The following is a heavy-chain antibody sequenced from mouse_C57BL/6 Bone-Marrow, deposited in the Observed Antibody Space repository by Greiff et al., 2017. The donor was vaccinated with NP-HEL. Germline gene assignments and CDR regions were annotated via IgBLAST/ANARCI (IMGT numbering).Heavy chain of an antibody. J-gene: IGHJ2*01. CDR2: INPNYGTT. D-gene: IGHD2-4*01. CDR1: GYSFTDYN. V-gene: IGHV1-39*01. Sequence: EVKLQESGPELVKPGASVKISCKASGYSFTDYNMNWVKQSNGKSLEWIGVINPNYGTTSYNQKFKGKATLTVDQSSSTAYMQLNSLTSEDSAVYYCARNCLWDYDDYFDYWGQGTTLTVSS. CDR3: ARNCLWDYDDYFDY.